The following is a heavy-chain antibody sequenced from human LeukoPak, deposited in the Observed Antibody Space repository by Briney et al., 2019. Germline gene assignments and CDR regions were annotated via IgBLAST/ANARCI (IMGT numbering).Heavy chain of an antibody. CDR1: GFTFSDYY. CDR3: ASGRTVTTYRY. V-gene: IGHV3-11*04. Sequence: GGSLRLSCAASGFTFSDYYMSWIRQAPGKGLEWVSYISSSGSTIYYADSVKGRFTISRDNAKNSLYLQMNSLRAEDTAVYCASGRTVTTYRYWGQGTLVTVSS. CDR2: ISSSGSTI. J-gene: IGHJ4*02. D-gene: IGHD4-17*01.